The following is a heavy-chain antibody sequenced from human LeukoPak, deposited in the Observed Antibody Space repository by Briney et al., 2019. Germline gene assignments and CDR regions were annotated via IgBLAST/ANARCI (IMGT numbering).Heavy chain of an antibody. J-gene: IGHJ4*02. CDR2: IYYSGSS. D-gene: IGHD5-18*01. CDR3: ARGDGYSYGPEDY. CDR1: GGSISSSSYY. Sequence: SETLSLTCTVSGGSISSSSYYWGWIRQPPGKGLEWIGSIYYSGSSYYNPSLKSRVTISVDTSKNQFSLKLSSVTAADTAVYYCARGDGYSYGPEDYWGQGTLVTVSS. V-gene: IGHV4-39*07.